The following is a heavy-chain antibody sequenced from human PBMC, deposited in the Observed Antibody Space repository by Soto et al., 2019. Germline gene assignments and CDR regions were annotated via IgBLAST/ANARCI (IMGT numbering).Heavy chain of an antibody. CDR1: GGTFSSYA. CDR3: AADPDIVVVPAAPNWFDP. V-gene: IGHV1-69*01. Sequence: QVQLVQSGAEVKKPGSSVKVSCKASGGTFSSYAISWVRQAPGQGLEWMGGIIPIFGTANYAQKFQGRVTINADESTSTAYMELSSLRSEDTAVYYCAADPDIVVVPAAPNWFDPWGQGTLVTVSS. J-gene: IGHJ5*02. D-gene: IGHD2-2*01. CDR2: IIPIFGTA.